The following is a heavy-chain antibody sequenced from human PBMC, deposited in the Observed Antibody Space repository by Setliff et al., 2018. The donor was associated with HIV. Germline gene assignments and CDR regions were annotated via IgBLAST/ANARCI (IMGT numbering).Heavy chain of an antibody. Sequence: PSETLSLTCAAYGGPFTNHGWNWVRQSPGKGLEWIGEIDNRGGTNYSPSFKSRSTISVDASKRQFSLKLRSVTPEDSAVYYCARQGRQFNWNYVGPFDPWGQGTLVTVSS. D-gene: IGHD1-7*01. CDR3: ARQGRQFNWNYVGPFDP. J-gene: IGHJ5*02. CDR2: IDNRGGT. V-gene: IGHV4-34*01. CDR1: GGPFTNHG.